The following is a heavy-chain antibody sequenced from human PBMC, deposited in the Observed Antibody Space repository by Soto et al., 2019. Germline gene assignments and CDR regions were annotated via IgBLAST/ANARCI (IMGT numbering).Heavy chain of an antibody. V-gene: IGHV3-30*18. Sequence: QVQLVESGGGVVQPGRSLRLSCAASGFTFSSYGMHWVRQAPGKGLEWVAVISYDGSNKYYADSVKGRFTISRDNSKNTVYLQMNGLRAEDTAMYYCAKVGGGSDYWGQGTLVTVSS. D-gene: IGHD3-16*01. CDR2: ISYDGSNK. CDR1: GFTFSSYG. CDR3: AKVGGGSDY. J-gene: IGHJ4*02.